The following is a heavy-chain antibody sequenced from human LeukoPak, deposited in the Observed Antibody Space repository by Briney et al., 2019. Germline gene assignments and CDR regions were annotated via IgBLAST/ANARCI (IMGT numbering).Heavy chain of an antibody. J-gene: IGHJ4*02. CDR1: GFTFSDYY. CDR3: ARGLYDSSGYYFDY. V-gene: IGHV3-11*04. D-gene: IGHD3-22*01. Sequence: GGSLRLSCAASGFTFSDYYMSWIRQAPGKGLEWVSYISSSGSTIYYADSVKGRFTISRDNSKNTLYLQMNSLRAEDTAVYYCARGLYDSSGYYFDYWGQGTLVTVSS. CDR2: ISSSGSTI.